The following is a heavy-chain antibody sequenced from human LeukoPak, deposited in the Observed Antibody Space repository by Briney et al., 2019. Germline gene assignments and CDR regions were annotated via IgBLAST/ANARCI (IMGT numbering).Heavy chain of an antibody. Sequence: PGGSLRLSCAASGFTFSSYWMHWVRQAPGKGLVWVSRINSDGSSTSYADSVKGRFTISRDNAKNTLYLQMNSLRAEDTAVYYCARSMYCGGDCYYYFDYWGQGTLVTVAS. CDR1: GFTFSSYW. D-gene: IGHD2-21*02. V-gene: IGHV3-74*01. CDR3: ARSMYCGGDCYYYFDY. CDR2: INSDGSST. J-gene: IGHJ4*02.